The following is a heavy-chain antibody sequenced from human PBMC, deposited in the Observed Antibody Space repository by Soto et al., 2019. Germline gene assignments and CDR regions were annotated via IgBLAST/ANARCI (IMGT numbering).Heavy chain of an antibody. CDR3: ARYSGTYYVY. CDR2: IYNIGST. D-gene: IGHD1-26*01. CDR1: GGSISGYY. V-gene: IGHV4-59*01. J-gene: IGHJ4*02. Sequence: SETLSLTCTDSGGSISGYYWSWIRQPPGKGLEWIGYIYNIGSTNYNPSLRSRVTMSIDTSQEQFSLKVSSVTAADTAVYYCARYSGTYYVYWGQGTLVTVSS.